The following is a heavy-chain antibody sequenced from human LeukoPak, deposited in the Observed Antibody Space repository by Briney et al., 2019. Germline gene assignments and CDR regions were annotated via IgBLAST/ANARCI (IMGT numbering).Heavy chain of an antibody. CDR3: ARGGGYSGYEIFDY. J-gene: IGHJ4*02. CDR2: ISGSGGST. D-gene: IGHD5-12*01. Sequence: PGGSLRLSCAASGFTFSSYAMSWVRQAPGKGLEWVSAISGSGGSTYYADSVKGRFTISRDNSKNTLYLQMNSLRAEDTAVYYCARGGGYSGYEIFDYWGQGTLVTVSS. V-gene: IGHV3-23*01. CDR1: GFTFSSYA.